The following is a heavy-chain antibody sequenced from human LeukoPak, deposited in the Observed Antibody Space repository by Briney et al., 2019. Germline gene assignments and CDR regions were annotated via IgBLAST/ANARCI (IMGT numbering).Heavy chain of an antibody. D-gene: IGHD3-9*01. V-gene: IGHV1-2*04. Sequence: ASVKVSCRASGYTFTGYYMHWVRQAPGQGLEWMGWINPNSGGTNYAQKFQGWVTMTRATSISTAYMELSRLRSDDTAVYYCARANDILTEGLNWFDPWGQGTLVTVSS. J-gene: IGHJ5*02. CDR3: ARANDILTEGLNWFDP. CDR1: GYTFTGYY. CDR2: INPNSGGT.